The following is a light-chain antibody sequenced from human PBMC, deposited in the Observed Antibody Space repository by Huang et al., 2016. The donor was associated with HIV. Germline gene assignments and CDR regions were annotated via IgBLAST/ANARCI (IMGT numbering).Light chain of an antibody. CDR1: QSISNY. Sequence: DIQMTQSPSSLSASVGDRVTITCRASQSISNYLNWYQQKPGKAPNLLIYAASSLQGGVPSRFSGSGSGTDFTLTISSLQPEDFATYCCQQSYRNPFTFGPGTKVDIK. CDR2: AAS. J-gene: IGKJ3*01. CDR3: QQSYRNPFT. V-gene: IGKV1-39*01.